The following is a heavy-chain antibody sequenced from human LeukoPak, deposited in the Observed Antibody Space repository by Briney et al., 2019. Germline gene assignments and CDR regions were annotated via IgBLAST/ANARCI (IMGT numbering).Heavy chain of an antibody. CDR1: GFTFSTAG. D-gene: IGHD2-15*01. Sequence: TGGSLRLSCVASGFTFSTAGMHWVRQAPGKGLEWVAIIWYDGSHISYGDSVKGRFTISRDNSRNTVYLEMNSLRVEDTAVYYCARDRGDCSSGSCQSDYFDYWGQGTLVTVSS. CDR2: IWYDGSHI. CDR3: ARDRGDCSSGSCQSDYFDY. V-gene: IGHV3-33*01. J-gene: IGHJ4*02.